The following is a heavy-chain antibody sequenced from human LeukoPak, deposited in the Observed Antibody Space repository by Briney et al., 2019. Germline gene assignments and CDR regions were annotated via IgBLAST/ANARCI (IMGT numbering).Heavy chain of an antibody. Sequence: GASVRVSCKASGYTFTGYYMHWVRQAPGQGLEWMGWINPNSGGTNYAQKFQGRVTMTRDTSISTAYMELSRLRSDDTAVYYCARKIATSDAFDIWGQGTMVTVSS. CDR1: GYTFTGYY. J-gene: IGHJ3*02. V-gene: IGHV1-2*02. D-gene: IGHD5-24*01. CDR2: INPNSGGT. CDR3: ARKIATSDAFDI.